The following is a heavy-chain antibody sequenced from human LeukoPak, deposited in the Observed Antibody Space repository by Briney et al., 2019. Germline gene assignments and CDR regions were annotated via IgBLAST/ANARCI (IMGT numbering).Heavy chain of an antibody. J-gene: IGHJ4*02. CDR1: GFTFSSYG. Sequence: GGSLRLSCAASGFTFSSYGMHWVRQAPGKGLEWVAVIWYDGSNKYYADSVKGRFTISRDNSKNTLYLQMISLRAEDTAVYYCARGSPYYDILTGYTFDYWGQGTLVTVSS. V-gene: IGHV3-33*01. D-gene: IGHD3-9*01. CDR3: ARGSPYYDILTGYTFDY. CDR2: IWYDGSNK.